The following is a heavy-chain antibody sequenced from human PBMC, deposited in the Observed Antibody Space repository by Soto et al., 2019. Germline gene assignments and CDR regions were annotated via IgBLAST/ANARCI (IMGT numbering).Heavy chain of an antibody. V-gene: IGHV3-33*05. CDR3: SKGDRFLDH. D-gene: IGHD3-3*01. Sequence: VQLVESGGGVVQPGRSLRLSCVTSGFTFSSYGMHWVRQAPGKGLEWVAFISYDGSNQYYADSVKGRFTISRDNSKNIQDLQLNSLRVEDTALYYCSKGDRFLDHWGQGTLVTVSS. CDR1: GFTFSSYG. CDR2: ISYDGSNQ. J-gene: IGHJ1*01.